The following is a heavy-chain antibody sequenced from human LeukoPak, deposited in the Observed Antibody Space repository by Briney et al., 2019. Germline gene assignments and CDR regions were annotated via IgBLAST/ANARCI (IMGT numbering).Heavy chain of an antibody. D-gene: IGHD2-2*01. V-gene: IGHV1-69*13. CDR2: IIPIFGTA. J-gene: IGHJ5*02. Sequence: GASVKVSCKASGGTFSSYAISWVRQAPGQGLEWMGGIIPIFGTANYAQKFQGRVTITADESTSTAYMELSSLRPEDTAVYYCATTGYCSSTSCSNWFDPWGQGTLVTVSS. CDR1: GGTFSSYA. CDR3: ATTGYCSSTSCSNWFDP.